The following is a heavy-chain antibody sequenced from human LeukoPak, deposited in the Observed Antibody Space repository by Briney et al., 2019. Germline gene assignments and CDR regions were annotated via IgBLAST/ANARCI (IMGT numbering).Heavy chain of an antibody. CDR3: ARVITIFGVVIICIGY. J-gene: IGHJ4*02. CDR1: GFTFSSYW. Sequence: GGSLRLSCAASGFTFSSYWMSWVRQAPGKGLEWVANIKQDGSEKCYVDSVKGRFTISRDNAKNSLYLQMNSLRAEDTAVYYCARVITIFGVVIICIGYWGQGTLVTVSS. CDR2: IKQDGSEK. D-gene: IGHD3-3*01. V-gene: IGHV3-7*01.